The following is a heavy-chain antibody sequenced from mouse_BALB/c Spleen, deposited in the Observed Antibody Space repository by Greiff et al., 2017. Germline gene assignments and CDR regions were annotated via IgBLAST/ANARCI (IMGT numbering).Heavy chain of an antibody. D-gene: IGHD1-1*01. CDR1: GFTFSSYG. CDR3: AREDGSSYGWYFDV. J-gene: IGHJ1*01. CDR2: INSNGGST. Sequence: DVQLVESGGGLVQPGGSLKLSCAASGFTFSSYGMSWVRQTPDKRLELVATINSNGGSTYYPDSVKGRFTISRDNAKNTLYLQMSSLKSEDTAMYYCAREDGSSYGWYFDVWGAGTTVTVSS. V-gene: IGHV5-6-3*01.